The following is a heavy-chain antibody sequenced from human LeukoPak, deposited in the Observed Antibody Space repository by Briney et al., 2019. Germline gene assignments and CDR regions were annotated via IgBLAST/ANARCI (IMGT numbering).Heavy chain of an antibody. J-gene: IGHJ4*02. CDR2: ISANDGNT. D-gene: IGHD3-3*01. CDR3: AILSFGMINY. V-gene: IGHV1-18*01. CDR1: GYTFTTYG. Sequence: ASVKVSCKASGYTFTTYGISWVRQAPGQGLEWIGWISANDGNTHYAQDFQGRVTVTTDTSTSTAYMELRSLRSDDTAVYYCAILSFGMINYWGQGTLVTVSS.